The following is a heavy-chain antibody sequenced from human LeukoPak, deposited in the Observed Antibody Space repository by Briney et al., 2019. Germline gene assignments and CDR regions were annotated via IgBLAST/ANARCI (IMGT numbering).Heavy chain of an antibody. CDR2: IHYSGNT. J-gene: IGHJ6*03. CDR1: GGSISSTDSY. D-gene: IGHD2-2*01. CDR3: AKASHYYRDV. V-gene: IGHV4-39*07. Sequence: PSETLSLTCTASGGSISSTDSYWSWIRQPPGKGLEWIGSIHYSGNTYYNSSLKSRVTISVDTSKNQFSLSLTSVTAAATAGYYCAKASHYYRDVWGKGPRSASP.